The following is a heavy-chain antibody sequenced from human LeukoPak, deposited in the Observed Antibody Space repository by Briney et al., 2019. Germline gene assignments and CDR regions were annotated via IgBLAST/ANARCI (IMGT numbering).Heavy chain of an antibody. J-gene: IGHJ6*04. Sequence: KPGGSLLLSCAASGFPFSNAWMSGVRQAPGKGLEWVGRIKSKADGVTTDYAAPGKGKFTISRDDSKNTLYLQMNSLKIEDTAVYYCTTGDGSGSRGMDVWGKGTTVTVSS. CDR1: GFPFSNAW. D-gene: IGHD3-10*01. CDR2: IKSKADGVTT. V-gene: IGHV3-15*01. CDR3: TTGDGSGSRGMDV.